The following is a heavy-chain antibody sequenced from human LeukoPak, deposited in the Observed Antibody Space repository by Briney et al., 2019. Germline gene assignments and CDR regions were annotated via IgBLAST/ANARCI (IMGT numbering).Heavy chain of an antibody. CDR1: GFTFSSYS. CDR2: ISSSSSYI. Sequence: GGSLRLSCAASGFTFSSYSMNWVRQAPGKGLEWVSSISSSSSYIYYADSVKGRFTISRDNAKNSLYLQMNSLRAEDTAVYYCAKDIGLLFMNFDYWGQGTLVTVSS. CDR3: AKDIGLLFMNFDY. V-gene: IGHV3-21*01. J-gene: IGHJ4*02. D-gene: IGHD2-21*01.